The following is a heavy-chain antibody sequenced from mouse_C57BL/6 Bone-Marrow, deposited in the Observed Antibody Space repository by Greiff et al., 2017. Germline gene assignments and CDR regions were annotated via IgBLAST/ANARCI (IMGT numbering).Heavy chain of an antibody. J-gene: IGHJ2*01. CDR2: IYPGSGNT. CDR3: ARWVYYFDY. V-gene: IGHV1-66*01. CDR1: GYSFTSYY. Sequence: VQLQQSGPELVKPGASVQISCKASGYSFTSYYIHWVKQRPGQGLEWIGWIYPGSGNTKYNEKFKCKATLSADTSSSTAYMQLSSLTAEDSAVYYCARWVYYFDYWGQGTTLTVSS.